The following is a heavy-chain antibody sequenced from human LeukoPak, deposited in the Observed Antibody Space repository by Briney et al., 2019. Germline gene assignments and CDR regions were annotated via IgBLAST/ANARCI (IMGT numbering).Heavy chain of an antibody. D-gene: IGHD5-24*01. J-gene: IGHJ4*02. CDR2: ISSSSSYI. CDR3: AREGGGRWLQIDY. V-gene: IGHV3-21*01. CDR1: GFTFSSYS. Sequence: GGSLRLSCAASGFTFSSYSTNWVRQAPGKGLEWVSSISSSSSYIYYADSVKGRFTISRDNAKNSLYLQMNSLRAEDTAVYYCAREGGGRWLQIDYWGQGTLVTVSS.